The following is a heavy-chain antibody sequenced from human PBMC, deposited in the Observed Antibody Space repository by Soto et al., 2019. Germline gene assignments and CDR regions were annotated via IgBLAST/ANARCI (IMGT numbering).Heavy chain of an antibody. CDR3: AKGTTSYYYMDV. D-gene: IGHD1-1*01. V-gene: IGHV3-9*01. J-gene: IGHJ6*03. CDR2: ISWNSASL. CDR1: GFTFDDYA. Sequence: EVQLVESGGGLVQPGRSLRLSCAASGFTFDDYAMHWVRQAPGKDLEWVSRISWNSASLAYADSVKGRFTISRDSAKNSLYLQMNSLRPEDTALYYCAKGTTSYYYMDVWGEGTTVTVSS.